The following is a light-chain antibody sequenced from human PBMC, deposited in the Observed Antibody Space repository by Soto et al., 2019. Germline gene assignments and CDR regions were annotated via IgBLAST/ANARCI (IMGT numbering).Light chain of an antibody. CDR1: RSVDKW. V-gene: IGKV1-5*02. J-gene: IGKJ1*01. CDR2: GAT. CDR3: QQYYSFWT. Sequence: DIQMTQSPSTVSASLGDRVTIVCRASRSVDKWLAWYHQTSGKATKLLISGATNLQTGVTSRIGGSGSGTDFTLTINNLQPEDVGHYYCQQYYSFWTFGQGTKVDIK.